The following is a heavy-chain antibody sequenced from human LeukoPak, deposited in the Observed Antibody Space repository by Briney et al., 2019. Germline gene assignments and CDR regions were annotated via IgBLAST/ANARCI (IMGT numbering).Heavy chain of an antibody. Sequence: GGSLRLSCAASGFTFSSYWMHWVRQAPGKGLVWVSRITGDGSGANYADSVKGRFTISRDNAKNTLYLQMNSLRAEDTAVYYCARFAVTTAGDYRGQGTLVTVSS. CDR2: ITGDGSGA. CDR1: GFTFSSYW. V-gene: IGHV3-74*01. J-gene: IGHJ4*02. CDR3: ARFAVTTAGDY. D-gene: IGHD1-1*01.